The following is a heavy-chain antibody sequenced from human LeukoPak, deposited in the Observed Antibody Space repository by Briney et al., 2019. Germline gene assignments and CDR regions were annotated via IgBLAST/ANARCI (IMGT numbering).Heavy chain of an antibody. CDR2: INWNGYSI. J-gene: IGHJ4*02. CDR1: GFTFDDYA. Sequence: GGSLRLSCAVSGFTFDDYAMHWVRQAPGKGLQWVASINWNGYSIDYADSVKGRFTTSRDSAKTSLYLQMDRLRPEDTALYYCAKDIDTGGNSGSGFDHWGQGTLVTVSS. D-gene: IGHD4-23*01. CDR3: AKDIDTGGNSGSGFDH. V-gene: IGHV3-9*01.